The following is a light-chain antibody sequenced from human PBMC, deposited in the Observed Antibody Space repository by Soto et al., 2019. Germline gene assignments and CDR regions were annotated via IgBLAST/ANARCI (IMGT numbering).Light chain of an antibody. CDR1: QGISNY. J-gene: IGKJ1*01. V-gene: IGKV1-27*01. Sequence: DIQITQCPSSLSASVGDRVTITCRASQGISNYLAWYQQKPGKVPRLLIYAASNLQSGVPSRFSGSGSGTDFTLTISSLQPEDFATYYCQKYNSAPPTFAQGTKVDIK. CDR3: QKYNSAPPT. CDR2: AAS.